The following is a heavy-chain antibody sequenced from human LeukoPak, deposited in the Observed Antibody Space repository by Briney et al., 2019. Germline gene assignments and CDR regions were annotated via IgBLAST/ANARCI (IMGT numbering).Heavy chain of an antibody. CDR1: GFTFSNYI. Sequence: GGFLKLFCAAAGFTFSNYIMNWVRQAPGNGLEWVSSIISSSIYIYYADSVKGRFTISSDNAKNSLYLQMNSLRADDTAVYYCARNEGSYPLEYFDYWGQGTLVTVSP. CDR2: IISSSIYI. D-gene: IGHD1-1*01. CDR3: ARNEGSYPLEYFDY. V-gene: IGHV3-21*04. J-gene: IGHJ4*02.